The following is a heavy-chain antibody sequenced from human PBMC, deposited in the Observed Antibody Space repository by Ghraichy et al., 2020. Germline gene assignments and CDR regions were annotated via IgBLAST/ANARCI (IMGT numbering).Heavy chain of an antibody. V-gene: IGHV3-53*01. J-gene: IGHJ6*02. CDR1: GFIVSSSY. D-gene: IGHD4-17*01. CDR3: ATTVTSKAFYYYYYGMDV. CDR2: IYSDGRT. Sequence: GALNISCTASGFIVSSSYMSWVRQAPGKGLDWVSVIYSDGRTYYVDSVKGRFTISRDNSKNTLYLQMNSLRAEDTAVYYCATTVTSKAFYYYYYGMDVWGQGTTVTVSS.